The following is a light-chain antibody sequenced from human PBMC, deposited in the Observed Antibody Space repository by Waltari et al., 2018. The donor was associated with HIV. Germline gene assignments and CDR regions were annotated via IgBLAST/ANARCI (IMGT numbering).Light chain of an antibody. CDR3: ATWDDTLSGPV. Sequence: QSVLTQAPSASGTPGQRVTISCSGSSSNIGSNYVYWYHQFPGTAPKLLIYRNNQRPSGVPDRFSGAKSGTSASLAISGLRSEYEADYYCATWDDTLSGPVFGGGTKLTVL. CDR1: SSNIGSNY. CDR2: RNN. J-gene: IGLJ2*01. V-gene: IGLV1-47*01.